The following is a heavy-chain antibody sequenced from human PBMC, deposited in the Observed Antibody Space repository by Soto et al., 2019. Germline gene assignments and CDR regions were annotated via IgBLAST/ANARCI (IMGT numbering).Heavy chain of an antibody. CDR3: SRENTYWHFDD. CDR1: GFTFSTFA. CDR2: ISYDGSSK. Sequence: QVQLVESGGGVVQPGRSLRLSCAASGFTFSTFAMHWVRQAPGKGLAWVTLISYDGSSKYYADSVKGRFTISRNNAKNTLHMQMNSLRGEDTAVYYCSRENTYWHFDDWGQGTLVTVSS. V-gene: IGHV3-30-3*01. D-gene: IGHD2-8*02. J-gene: IGHJ4*02.